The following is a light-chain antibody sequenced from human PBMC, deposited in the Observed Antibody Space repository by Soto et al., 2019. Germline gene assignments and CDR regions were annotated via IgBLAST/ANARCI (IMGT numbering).Light chain of an antibody. CDR1: ENIFKF. V-gene: IGKV1-5*01. Sequence: DLLLIQSPATLSASVGDRITITCRASENIFKFLAWYQQRSGSAPNLLIYAASDLERGVPSRFSGSGSGTEFTLTIDNLQPNDSATYFCQHYHSQSITFGGGTQV. CDR3: QHYHSQSIT. CDR2: AAS. J-gene: IGKJ4*01.